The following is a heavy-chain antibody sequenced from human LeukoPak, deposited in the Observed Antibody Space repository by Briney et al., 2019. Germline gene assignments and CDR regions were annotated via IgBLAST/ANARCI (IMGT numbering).Heavy chain of an antibody. CDR1: GFTFSSYA. D-gene: IGHD6-19*01. J-gene: IGHJ4*02. V-gene: IGHV3-64*02. CDR3: ARGARAVAAQEGGYVTYFDY. CDR2: ISSNGGST. Sequence: GGSLRLSCAASGFTFSSYAMHWVRQAPGKGLEYVSAISSNGGSTYYADSVKGRFTISRDNSKNTLYLQMGSLRAEDMAVYYCARGARAVAAQEGGYVTYFDYWGQGTLVTVSS.